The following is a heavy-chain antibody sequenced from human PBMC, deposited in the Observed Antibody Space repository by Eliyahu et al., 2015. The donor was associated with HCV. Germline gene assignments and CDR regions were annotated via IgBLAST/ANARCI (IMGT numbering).Heavy chain of an antibody. D-gene: IGHD3-10*01. CDR1: GYTFTSYY. V-gene: IGHV1-46*01. CDR2: INPSGGST. Sequence: QVQLVQSGAEVKKPGASVKVSCKASGYTFTSYYXHWXXQAPGQGLEWMGIINPSGGSTSYAQKFQGRVTMTRDTSTSTVYMELSSLRSEDTAVYYCARDLPYYGSGSYSKSYYYYGMDVWGQGTTVTVSS. J-gene: IGHJ6*02. CDR3: ARDLPYYGSGSYSKSYYYYGMDV.